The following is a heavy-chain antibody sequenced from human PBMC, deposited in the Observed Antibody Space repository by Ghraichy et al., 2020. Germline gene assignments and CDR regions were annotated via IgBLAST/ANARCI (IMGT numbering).Heavy chain of an antibody. CDR1: GYTLTELS. V-gene: IGHV1-24*01. D-gene: IGHD2-15*01. CDR2: FDPEDGET. Sequence: ASVKVSCKVSGYTLTELSMHWVRQAPGKGLEWMGGFDPEDGETIYAQKFQGRVTMTEDTSTDTAYMELSSLRSEDTAVYYCATYNAATYYYYYGMDVWGQGTTVTVSS. CDR3: ATYNAATYYYYYGMDV. J-gene: IGHJ6*02.